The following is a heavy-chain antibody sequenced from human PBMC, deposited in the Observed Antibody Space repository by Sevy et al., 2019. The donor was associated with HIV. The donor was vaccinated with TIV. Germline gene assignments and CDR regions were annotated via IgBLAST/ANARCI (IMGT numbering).Heavy chain of an antibody. J-gene: IGHJ3*02. V-gene: IGHV3-33*01. CDR3: VRERAPFDAFDI. CDR1: GFTFSTYG. Sequence: GGSLRLSCAASGFTFSTYGMHWVRQAPGKGLEWVAVVWSDGNHKFYEDSVRGRFTISRDNSKNTLSLQMNSLRAEDTAVYYCVRERAPFDAFDIWGQGTMVTVSS. CDR2: VWSDGNHK.